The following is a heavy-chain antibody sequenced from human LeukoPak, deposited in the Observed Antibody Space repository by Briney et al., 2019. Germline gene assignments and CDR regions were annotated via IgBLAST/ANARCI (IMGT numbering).Heavy chain of an antibody. CDR1: GGSFSGYY. CDR2: INHSGST. Sequence: SETLSLTCAAYGGSFSGYYWSWIRQPPGKGLEWIGEINHSGSTNYNPSLKSRVTISVDTSKNQFSLKLSSVTAADTAVYFCASTVTTARRRFGSFDYWGQGTLVTVSS. J-gene: IGHJ4*02. V-gene: IGHV4-34*01. CDR3: ASTVTTARRRFGSFDY. D-gene: IGHD4-17*01.